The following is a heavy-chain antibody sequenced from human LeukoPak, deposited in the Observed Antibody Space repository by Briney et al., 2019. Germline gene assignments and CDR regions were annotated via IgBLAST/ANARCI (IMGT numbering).Heavy chain of an antibody. D-gene: IGHD3-22*01. Sequence: GGSLRLSCAASGLTFSAYGLHWVRQAPGKGLEWVAVISYDGTNKYYAESVKGRFTISRDNSKNTLYLQMNSQRSEDTAVYYCAKGLYDSNGYGDWGFDYWGQGTLVTVSS. J-gene: IGHJ4*02. V-gene: IGHV3-30*18. CDR2: ISYDGTNK. CDR1: GLTFSAYG. CDR3: AKGLYDSNGYGDWGFDY.